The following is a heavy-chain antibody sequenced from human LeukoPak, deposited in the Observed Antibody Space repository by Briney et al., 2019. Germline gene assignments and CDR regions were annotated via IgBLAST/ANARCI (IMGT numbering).Heavy chain of an antibody. CDR2: ISGSGTRT. CDR3: AKEIRDRGPFDY. Sequence: GGSLRLSFAASGLIFSTYGMNWVRQAPGKGLEWVSAISGSGTRTYYADSVKGRFTISRDSSKNTLYLQMNSLRAEDTAIYYCAKEIRDRGPFDYWGQGTLVTVSS. V-gene: IGHV3-23*01. CDR1: GLIFSTYG. J-gene: IGHJ4*02.